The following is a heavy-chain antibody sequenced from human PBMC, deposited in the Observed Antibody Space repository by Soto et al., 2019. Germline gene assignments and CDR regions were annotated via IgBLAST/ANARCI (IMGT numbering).Heavy chain of an antibody. Sequence: EVQLVESGGGLVKPGGSLRLSCAASGFTFSSYSMNWVRQAPGKGLEWVSSISSSSSYIYYADSVKGRFTISRDNAKYSLYLQMNSLRAEDTAVYYCARSVGRYYDSSGYDYWGQGTLVTVSS. J-gene: IGHJ4*02. CDR2: ISSSSSYI. CDR3: ARSVGRYYDSSGYDY. D-gene: IGHD3-22*01. V-gene: IGHV3-21*01. CDR1: GFTFSSYS.